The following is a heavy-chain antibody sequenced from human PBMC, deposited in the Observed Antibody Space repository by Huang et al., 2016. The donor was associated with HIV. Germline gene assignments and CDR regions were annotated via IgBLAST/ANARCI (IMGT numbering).Heavy chain of an antibody. D-gene: IGHD5-12*01. CDR2: INPGDSDT. CDR3: AKQGYTWSFDY. CDR1: GYSFTPFW. J-gene: IGHJ4*02. Sequence: EVQLVQSGAEVKKPGESLKISCNASGYSFTPFWIGWVRQMPGKGLEWMGSINPGDSDTRYSPSFQGQVTISADKSIDTAYLQWSSLKASDTAIYYCAKQGYTWSFDYWGQGTLVSVSS. V-gene: IGHV5-51*01.